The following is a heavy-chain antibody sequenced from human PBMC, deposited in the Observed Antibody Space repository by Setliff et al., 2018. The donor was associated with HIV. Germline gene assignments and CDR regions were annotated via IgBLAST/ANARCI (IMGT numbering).Heavy chain of an antibody. V-gene: IGHV3-30*02. CDR1: RFIFSGYG. CDR3: AKALSMRSTGGYYNMDV. CDR2: IRHDGSDE. J-gene: IGHJ6*03. Sequence: GGSLRLSCAASRFIFSGYGMHWVRQAPGKGLEWVAFIRHDGSDEYLAQSVRGRFTISRDNSKKILYLQMNSLRAEDTAVYYCAKALSMRSTGGYYNMDVWGEGIPVTVSS. D-gene: IGHD1-1*01.